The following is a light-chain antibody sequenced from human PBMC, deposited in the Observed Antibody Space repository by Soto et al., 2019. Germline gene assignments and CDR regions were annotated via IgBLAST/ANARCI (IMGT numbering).Light chain of an antibody. CDR2: DAS. CDR1: QSISSY. V-gene: IGKV3-11*01. J-gene: IGKJ3*01. Sequence: EIVLTQSPATLSLSPGERATLSCRASQSISSYLAWYQQKPGQAPRLLIYDASNRATGIPVRFSGSGSGSDFTLTISSLEPEDFAVYYCQQRSNWPPFTFGPGTKVDIK. CDR3: QQRSNWPPFT.